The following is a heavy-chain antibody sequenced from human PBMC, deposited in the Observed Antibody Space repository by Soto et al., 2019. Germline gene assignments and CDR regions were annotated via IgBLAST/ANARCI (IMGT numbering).Heavy chain of an antibody. CDR3: ARVAGYSSGWFPSAEYFLH. CDR1: GFSLSSHW. D-gene: IGHD6-19*01. Sequence: EVQLVESGGGLVQPGGSLRLSCAASGFSLSSHWMTWVRQAPGKGLEWVATIIQDGSEKYYVDSVKGRFTISRDNAKNSLYLQMNILRAEDTAVYYCARVAGYSSGWFPSAEYFLHWGQGTLVTVSS. CDR2: IIQDGSEK. V-gene: IGHV3-7*01. J-gene: IGHJ1*01.